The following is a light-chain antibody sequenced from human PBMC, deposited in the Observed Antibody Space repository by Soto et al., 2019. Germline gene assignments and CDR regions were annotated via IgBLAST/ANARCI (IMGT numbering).Light chain of an antibody. J-gene: IGKJ5*01. CDR1: QDMSNY. Sequence: DIQMTKSPSSLSASVGDRVTITCQASQDMSNYLNWYQQKPGKAPKLLIYDASNLETGVPSRFSGSESGTDFTYTISSLQPEDIATYYCQQYDNLGITFGQGTRLEIK. CDR3: QQYDNLGIT. CDR2: DAS. V-gene: IGKV1-33*01.